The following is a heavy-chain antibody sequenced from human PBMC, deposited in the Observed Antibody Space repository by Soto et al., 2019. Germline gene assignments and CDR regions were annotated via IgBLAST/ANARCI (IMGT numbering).Heavy chain of an antibody. Sequence: GGSLRLSCAASGFIVSSDGMHWVRQAPGKGLEWVAVIWYDGSNKYNADSVKGRFTISRDNSKNTLYLQMNSLRADDTAVYYCARDFRDYYDSSGYSWFDPWGQGT. CDR1: GFIVSSDG. V-gene: IGHV3-33*01. J-gene: IGHJ5*02. CDR2: IWYDGSNK. D-gene: IGHD3-22*01. CDR3: ARDFRDYYDSSGYSWFDP.